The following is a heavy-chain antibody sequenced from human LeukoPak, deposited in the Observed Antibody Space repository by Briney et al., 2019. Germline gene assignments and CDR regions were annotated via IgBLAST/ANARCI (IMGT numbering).Heavy chain of an antibody. V-gene: IGHV3-33*01. CDR1: GFTFSTYG. CDR2: IWYDGNSK. J-gene: IGHJ3*02. D-gene: IGHD4-17*01. Sequence: GRSVRLSCAASGFTFSTYGMHWVRQAPGKGLEWVAVIWYDGNSKYYADSVKGRFTISRDNSKDTLYLQMNSLRAGDTAMYYCARPAGDYARGGFDIWGQGTLVSVSP. CDR3: ARPAGDYARGGFDI.